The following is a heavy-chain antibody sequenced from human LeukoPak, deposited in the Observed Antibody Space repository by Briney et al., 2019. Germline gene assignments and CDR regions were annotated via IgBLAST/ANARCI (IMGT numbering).Heavy chain of an antibody. CDR1: GGSISSHF. Sequence: SETLSLSFSVPGGSISSHFCSSIRQPPGKVQEWDGYIFYRGNNHYNPYLKSRVNISVDTSKNQFSLQLSTVTAADTAVYYCARGNYGAYYYYYYYMDVWGKGTTVTVSS. J-gene: IGHJ6*03. CDR2: IFYRGNN. V-gene: IGHV4-59*11. D-gene: IGHD4-17*01. CDR3: ARGNYGAYYYYYYYMDV.